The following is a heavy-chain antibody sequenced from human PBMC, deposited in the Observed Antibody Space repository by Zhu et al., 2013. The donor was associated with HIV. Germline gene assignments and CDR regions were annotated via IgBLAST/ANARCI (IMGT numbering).Heavy chain of an antibody. D-gene: IGHD6-13*01. Sequence: QVQLVQSGAEVKKPGASVKVSCKASGYTFTSYDINWVRQATGQGLEWMGWMNPNSGNTGYAQKFQGRVTMTRNTSISTAYMELSSLRSEDTAVYYCARGRPIAAAGKHYGMDVWGQGTTVTVSS. V-gene: IGHV1-8*01. J-gene: IGHJ6*02. CDR3: ARGRPIAAAGKHYGMDV. CDR2: MNPNSGNT. CDR1: GYTFTSYD.